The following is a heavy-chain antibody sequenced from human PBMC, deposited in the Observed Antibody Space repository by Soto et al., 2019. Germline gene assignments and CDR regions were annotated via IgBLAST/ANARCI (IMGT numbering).Heavy chain of an antibody. Sequence: AETLSLTCTVSGGSIGRSTYYCACMGQPPGKGLELIGSMYYGGSIYYNPSLKSRVTISADTSKNQFSLKLNSVTAADTAVYYCAKQGRSVDRTGSYPNWLDPWGQGTLVTVSS. D-gene: IGHD5-12*01. CDR2: MYYGGSI. J-gene: IGHJ5*02. CDR3: AKQGRSVDRTGSYPNWLDP. V-gene: IGHV4-39*01. CDR1: GGSIGRSTYY.